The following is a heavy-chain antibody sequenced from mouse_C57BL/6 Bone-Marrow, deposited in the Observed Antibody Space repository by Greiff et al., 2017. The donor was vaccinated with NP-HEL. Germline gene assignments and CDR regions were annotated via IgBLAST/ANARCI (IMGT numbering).Heavy chain of an antibody. V-gene: IGHV5-6*01. D-gene: IGHD1-1*02. J-gene: IGHJ2*01. Sequence: EVKLMESGGDLVKPGGSLKLSCAASGFTFSSYGMSWVRQTPDKRLEWVATISSGGSYTYYPDSVKGRFTISRDNAKNTLYLQMSSLKSEDTAMYYCARQGSYGYWGQGTTLTVSS. CDR1: GFTFSSYG. CDR3: ARQGSYGY. CDR2: ISSGGSYT.